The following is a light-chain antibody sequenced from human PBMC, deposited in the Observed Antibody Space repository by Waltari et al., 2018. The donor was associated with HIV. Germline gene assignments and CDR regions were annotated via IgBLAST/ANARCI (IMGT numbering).Light chain of an antibody. CDR1: NHGSTT. CDR3: QVWESSTDDHQVV. CDR2: DDR. Sequence: SYVLHQPPSVSVAPGQTASTTCEGHNHGSTTRHWSQQKPGQATVLVVYDDRDRPSGIPERFSGSNFGNTATLTITRVEAGDEADYYCQVWESSTDDHQVVFGGGTKLTVL. J-gene: IGLJ2*01. V-gene: IGLV3-21*02.